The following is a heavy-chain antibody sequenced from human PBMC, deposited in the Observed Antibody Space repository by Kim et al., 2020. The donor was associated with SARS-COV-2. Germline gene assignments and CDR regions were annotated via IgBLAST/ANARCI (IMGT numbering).Heavy chain of an antibody. Sequence: SETLSLTCAVYGGSFSDYNWSWIRQPPGKGLEWIGEINHSGSTSHSPSLKSRVTISVDTSKSQFSLRLKSMTAADTAVYYCARGRAGVVPAPVLGLGPSYDSYAMDVWRQGTAVAVSS. J-gene: IGHJ6*02. CDR2: INHSGST. D-gene: IGHD3-3*01. V-gene: IGHV4-34*01. CDR3: ARGRAGVVPAPVLGLGPSYDSYAMDV. CDR1: GGSFSDYN.